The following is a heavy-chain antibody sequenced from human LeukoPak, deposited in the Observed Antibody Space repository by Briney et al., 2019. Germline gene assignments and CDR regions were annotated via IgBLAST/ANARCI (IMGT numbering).Heavy chain of an antibody. J-gene: IGHJ4*02. D-gene: IGHD2-8*02. Sequence: ASVKVSCKASGYTFTSYGISWVRQAPGQGLEWMGRISAYNGNTNYAQKLQGRVTMTTDTSTSTAYMELRSLRSDDTAVYYCARDPDVLVVRGLINDYWGQGTLVTVSS. CDR3: ARDPDVLVVRGLINDY. CDR1: GYTFTSYG. CDR2: ISAYNGNT. V-gene: IGHV1-18*01.